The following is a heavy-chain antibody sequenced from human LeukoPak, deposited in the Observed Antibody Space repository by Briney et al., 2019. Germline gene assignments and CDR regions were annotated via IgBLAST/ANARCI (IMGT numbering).Heavy chain of an antibody. CDR2: IYAGGST. CDR1: GFTVSSNY. V-gene: IGHV3-66*01. CDR3: ASSSWSSEYFHY. D-gene: IGHD6-13*01. J-gene: IGHJ1*01. Sequence: GGSLRLSCAASGFTVSSNYMSWVRQAPGKGLELVSVIYAGGSTYYADSVKGRFTISRDNSKNTLYLQLNGLRAEDTAVYFCASSSWSSEYFHYWGQGTLVTVSS.